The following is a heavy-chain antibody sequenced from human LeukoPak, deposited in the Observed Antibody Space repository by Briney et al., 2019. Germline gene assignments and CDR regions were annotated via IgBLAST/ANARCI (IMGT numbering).Heavy chain of an antibody. Sequence: ASVKVSCKASGGTFSSYAISWVRQAPGQGLEWRGGIIPIFGTANYAQKFQGRVTITADKSTSTAYMELSSLRSEDTAVYYCARKVPNDSSGYYYRGQFDPWGQGTLVTVSS. D-gene: IGHD3-22*01. V-gene: IGHV1-69*06. CDR2: IIPIFGTA. CDR1: GGTFSSYA. CDR3: ARKVPNDSSGYYYRGQFDP. J-gene: IGHJ5*02.